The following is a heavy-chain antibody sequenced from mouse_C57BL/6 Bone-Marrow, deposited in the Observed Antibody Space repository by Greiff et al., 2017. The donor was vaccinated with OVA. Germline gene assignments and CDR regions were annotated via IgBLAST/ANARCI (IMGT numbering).Heavy chain of an antibody. D-gene: IGHD2-3*01. Sequence: EVHLVESGGGLVQPGGSLKLSCAASGFTFSDYYMYWVRQTPEKRLEWVAYISNGGGSTYYPDTVKGRFTISRDNAKNTLYLQMSRLKSEDTAMYYCARHDGYYCDYWGQGTTLTVSS. CDR3: ARHDGYYCDY. V-gene: IGHV5-12*01. J-gene: IGHJ2*01. CDR1: GFTFSDYY. CDR2: ISNGGGST.